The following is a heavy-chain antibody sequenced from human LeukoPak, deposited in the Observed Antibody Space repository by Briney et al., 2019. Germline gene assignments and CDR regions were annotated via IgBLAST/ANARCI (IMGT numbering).Heavy chain of an antibody. J-gene: IGHJ4*02. D-gene: IGHD3-16*02. CDR1: GFTFSSYA. CDR3: AKVDDYVWGSYRSFDY. V-gene: IGHV3-23*01. Sequence: GGSLRLSCAASGFTFSSYAMSWVRQAPGKGLEWVSAISGSGGSTYYADSVEGRFTISRDNSKNTLYPQMNSLRAEDTAVYYCAKVDDYVWGSYRSFDYWGQGTLVTVSS. CDR2: ISGSGGST.